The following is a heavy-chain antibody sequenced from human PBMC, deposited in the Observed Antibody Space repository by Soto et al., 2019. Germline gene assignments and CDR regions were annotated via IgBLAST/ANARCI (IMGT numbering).Heavy chain of an antibody. V-gene: IGHV3-9*01. J-gene: IGHJ3*02. CDR2: ISWNSGSI. CDR1: GFTFDDYA. CDR3: AKVHSSPYYYDSSGSPQGDAFDI. Sequence: GGSLRLSCAASGFTFDDYAMHWVRQAPGKGLEWVSGISWNSGSIGYADSVKGRFTISRDNAKNSLYLQMNSLRAEDTALYYCAKVHSSPYYYDSSGSPQGDAFDIWGQGTMVTVS. D-gene: IGHD3-22*01.